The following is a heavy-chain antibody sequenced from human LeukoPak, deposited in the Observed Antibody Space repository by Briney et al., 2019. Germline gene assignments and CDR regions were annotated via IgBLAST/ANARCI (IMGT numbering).Heavy chain of an antibody. Sequence: GRSLRLSCAASGFTFSSYGMHWVRQAPGKGLEWVAVISYDGGNKYYADSVKGRFTISRDNSKNTLYLQMNSLRAEDTAVYYCAKARDDYYDSSGYYHHDAFDIWGQGTMVTVSS. J-gene: IGHJ3*02. CDR2: ISYDGGNK. V-gene: IGHV3-30*18. D-gene: IGHD3-22*01. CDR3: AKARDDYYDSSGYYHHDAFDI. CDR1: GFTFSSYG.